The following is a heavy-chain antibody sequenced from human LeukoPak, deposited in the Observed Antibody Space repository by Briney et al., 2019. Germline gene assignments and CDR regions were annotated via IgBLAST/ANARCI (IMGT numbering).Heavy chain of an antibody. V-gene: IGHV1-18*01. CDR1: GYTFTSYG. D-gene: IGHD3-9*01. CDR2: ISAYNGNT. CDR3: AREGRYFDWLLVDY. J-gene: IGHJ4*02. Sequence: ASVKVSCKASGYTFTSYGISWVRQAPGQGLEWMGWISAYNGNTNYAQKLQGRVTMTTDTSTSTAYMELRSLRSDDTAAYYCAREGRYFDWLLVDYWGQGTLVTVSS.